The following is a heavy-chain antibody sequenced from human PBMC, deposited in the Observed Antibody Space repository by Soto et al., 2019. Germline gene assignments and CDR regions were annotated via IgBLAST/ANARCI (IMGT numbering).Heavy chain of an antibody. CDR3: ARDVGSGWFDY. D-gene: IGHD6-19*01. CDR2: IKGDGSEK. V-gene: IGHV3-7*05. Sequence: EVQLVESGGGLVQPGGSLRLSCAASGFTFSSNWMSWVRQAPGKRLEGVANIKGDGSEKDHVDSVKGRFTISRDNAKNSLYLQMNSLRVEDTAVYYCARDVGSGWFDYWGQGTLVTVSS. CDR1: GFTFSSNW. J-gene: IGHJ4*02.